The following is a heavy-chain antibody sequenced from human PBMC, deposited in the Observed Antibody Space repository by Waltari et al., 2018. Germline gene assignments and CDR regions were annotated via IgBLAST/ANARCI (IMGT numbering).Heavy chain of an antibody. Sequence: QVQLVQSGAEVKKPGASVKVSCKASDYPFTSYGIGWVRQAPGKGLEWVGWISAYNGNRDFAPRVQSRLTVTTDSSTTTAYMELTSLTVDDTAVYYCARGGLELGSAYHYNGMDVWGQGTTVTVSS. J-gene: IGHJ6*02. D-gene: IGHD2-2*01. CDR2: ISAYNGNR. CDR1: DYPFTSYG. CDR3: ARGGLELGSAYHYNGMDV. V-gene: IGHV1-18*01.